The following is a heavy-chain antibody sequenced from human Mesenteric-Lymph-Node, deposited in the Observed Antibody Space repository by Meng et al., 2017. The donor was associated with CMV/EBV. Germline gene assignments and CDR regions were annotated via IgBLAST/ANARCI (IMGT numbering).Heavy chain of an antibody. CDR3: AKDEYSSSWTGAFDI. CDR1: EFTFSNYG. Sequence: GESLKISCVASEFTFSNYGMHWVRQAPGKGLEWVAFIRHDETKEFYGDSVKGRFTVSRDNSQKTVYLQMNSLSTEDTAVYYCAKDEYSSSWTGAFDIWGQGTMVTVSS. V-gene: IGHV3-30*02. CDR2: IRHDETKE. D-gene: IGHD6-13*01. J-gene: IGHJ3*02.